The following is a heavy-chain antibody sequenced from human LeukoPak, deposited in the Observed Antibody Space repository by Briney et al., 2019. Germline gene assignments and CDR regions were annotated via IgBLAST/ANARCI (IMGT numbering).Heavy chain of an antibody. CDR2: INHSGST. D-gene: IGHD1-26*01. Sequence: PSETLSLTCGVYGGSFSGYYWIWIRQPPGKGLEWIGEINHSGSTNYNPSLKSRVTISVDTSKNQFSLKLSSVTAADTAVYYCASLVTSWGQGTLVTVSS. J-gene: IGHJ5*02. V-gene: IGHV4-34*01. CDR3: ASLVTS. CDR1: GGSFSGYY.